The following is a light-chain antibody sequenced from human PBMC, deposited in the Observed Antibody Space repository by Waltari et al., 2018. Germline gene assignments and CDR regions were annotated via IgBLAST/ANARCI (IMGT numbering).Light chain of an antibody. CDR2: AAS. CDR1: QSINSY. CDR3: QQSYTTPRT. V-gene: IGKV1-39*01. J-gene: IGKJ5*01. Sequence: DIQMTQSPSSLSASVGDRVTISCRASQSINSYLNWYQQQPGKAPKLLIFAASSLQSGVPSRYSGNGSGTDFTLTISSLQPEDFATYYCQQSYTTPRTFGQGTRLEIK.